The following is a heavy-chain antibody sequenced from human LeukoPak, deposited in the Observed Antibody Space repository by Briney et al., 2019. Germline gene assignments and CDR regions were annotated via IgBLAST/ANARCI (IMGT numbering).Heavy chain of an antibody. Sequence: SVKVSCKGSGGTFSRYAISWVRQAPGQGLEWMGGIIPFHGTPNYAQKFQGRVTITTDESTSTAYMELSSLRSEDTAVCYCASVVAGTYYYYYMDVWGKGTTVTVSS. CDR2: IIPFHGTP. CDR1: GGTFSRYA. D-gene: IGHD6-19*01. CDR3: ASVVAGTYYYYYMDV. J-gene: IGHJ6*03. V-gene: IGHV1-69*05.